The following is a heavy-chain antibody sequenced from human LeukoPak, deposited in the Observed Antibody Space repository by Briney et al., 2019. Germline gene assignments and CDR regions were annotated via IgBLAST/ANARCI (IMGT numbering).Heavy chain of an antibody. V-gene: IGHV3-23*01. Sequence: AGGSLRLSCAASGFTFSSYGMSWVRQAPGKGLEWVSAISNSGGSTPYADSVKGRFTIYRDNSKNTLYLQMNSLRGEDTAVYYCARGPWSAAGYNGMDVWGQGTTVTVSS. CDR1: GFTFSSYG. D-gene: IGHD6-13*01. CDR2: ISNSGGST. CDR3: ARGPWSAAGYNGMDV. J-gene: IGHJ6*02.